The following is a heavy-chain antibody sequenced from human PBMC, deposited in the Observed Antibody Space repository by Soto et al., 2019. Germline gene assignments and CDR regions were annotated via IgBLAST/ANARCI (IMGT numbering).Heavy chain of an antibody. V-gene: IGHV1-46*01. CDR2: INPSGGST. D-gene: IGHD6-6*01. Sequence: GASVKVSCKASGYTFTSYYMHWVRQAPGQGLEWMGIINPSGGSTSYAQKFQGRVTMTRDTSTSTVYMELSSLRSEDTAVYYCARVMIPGFYSSSPGSPLYYYYGMDVWGQGTTVIFSS. CDR3: ARVMIPGFYSSSPGSPLYYYYGMDV. CDR1: GYTFTSYY. J-gene: IGHJ6*02.